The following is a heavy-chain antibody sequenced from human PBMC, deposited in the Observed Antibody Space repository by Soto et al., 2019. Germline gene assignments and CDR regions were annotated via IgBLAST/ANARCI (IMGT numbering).Heavy chain of an antibody. D-gene: IGHD3-3*01. CDR1: GFTFSSYG. Sequence: PGGSLRLSCAASGFTFSSYGMHWVRQAPGKGLEWVAVISYDGSNKYYADSVKGRFTISRDNSKNTLYLQMNSLRAEDTAVYYCAKDRGDFWSGYYGWVYYYYGMDVWGQGTTVIVSS. J-gene: IGHJ6*02. V-gene: IGHV3-30*18. CDR3: AKDRGDFWSGYYGWVYYYYGMDV. CDR2: ISYDGSNK.